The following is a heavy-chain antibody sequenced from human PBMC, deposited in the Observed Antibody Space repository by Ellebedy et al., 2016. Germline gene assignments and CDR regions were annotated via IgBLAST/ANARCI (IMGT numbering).Heavy chain of an antibody. CDR3: AREDYGDSSPFDY. CDR2: IWFDGSNK. Sequence: GGSLRLSCAASGFTFSSYGMHWVRQAPGKGLEWVAVIWFDGSNKYHADSVKGRFTISRDNSKNTLYLQMNSLRAEDTAVYYCAREDYGDSSPFDYWGQGTLVTVSS. V-gene: IGHV3-33*08. J-gene: IGHJ4*02. D-gene: IGHD4-17*01. CDR1: GFTFSSYG.